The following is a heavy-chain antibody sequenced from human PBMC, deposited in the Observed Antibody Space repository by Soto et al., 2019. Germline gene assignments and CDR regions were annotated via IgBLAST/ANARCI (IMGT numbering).Heavy chain of an antibody. CDR1: GGSVSSGSYY. J-gene: IGHJ3*02. CDR2: IYYSGST. Sequence: SETLSLTCTVSGGSVSSGSYYWSWIRQPPGKGLEWIGDIYYSGSTNYNPSLKSRVTISVDTSKNQFSLKLSSVTAADTAVYYCARRGINPFDAFDIWGQGTMVTVSS. V-gene: IGHV4-61*01. CDR3: ARRGINPFDAFDI. D-gene: IGHD3-16*01.